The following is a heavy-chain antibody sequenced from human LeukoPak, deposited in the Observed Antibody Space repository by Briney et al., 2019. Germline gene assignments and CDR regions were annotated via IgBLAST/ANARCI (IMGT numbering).Heavy chain of an antibody. CDR2: IHYTGST. D-gene: IGHD3-22*01. CDR3: ARFDRSGEEWSDP. J-gene: IGHJ5*02. V-gene: IGHV4-30-2*01. Sequence: PSQTLSLTCTVSGGSIDIGGYSWSWIRQPPGKGLEWIGSIHYTGSTSYNPSLDSRVTISIDRAKDQFSLKLNSVTAADTAIYYCARFDRSGEEWSDPWGQGTLVTVSS. CDR1: GGSIDIGGYS.